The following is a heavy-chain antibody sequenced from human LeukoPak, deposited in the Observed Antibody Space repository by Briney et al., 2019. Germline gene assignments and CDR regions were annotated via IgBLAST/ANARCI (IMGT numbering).Heavy chain of an antibody. D-gene: IGHD1-26*01. CDR1: GFTVTDYA. Sequence: QTGGSLRLSCAASGFTVTDYAMTWVRQAPGKGLEWVSSISASGGMTYYADSVKGRFTVSRDNSKNSLYLQMNSLTAADTAVYYCAKDRSIGTYYTFDHWGQGTLVTVSS. V-gene: IGHV3-23*01. CDR3: AKDRSIGTYYTFDH. J-gene: IGHJ4*02. CDR2: ISASGGMT.